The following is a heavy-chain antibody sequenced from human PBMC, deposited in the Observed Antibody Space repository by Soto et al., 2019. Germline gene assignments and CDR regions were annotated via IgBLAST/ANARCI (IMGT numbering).Heavy chain of an antibody. CDR1: GDTFIAHY. CDR2: TSAYNGST. J-gene: IGHJ4*02. V-gene: IGHV1-18*04. Sequence: ASVKVSCKASGDTFIAHYIHWMRQAPGKGFEWIGWTSAYNGSTNYAQKLQGRVTMTTDTSTSTAYMELRSLRSDDTAVYYCARGRVRGYSYGSPLYYLDFWGQGTLVTVSS. D-gene: IGHD5-18*01. CDR3: ARGRVRGYSYGSPLYYLDF.